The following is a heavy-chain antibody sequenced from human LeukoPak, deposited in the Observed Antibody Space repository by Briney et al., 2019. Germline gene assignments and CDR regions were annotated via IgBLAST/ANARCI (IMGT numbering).Heavy chain of an antibody. V-gene: IGHV3-48*02. J-gene: IGHJ4*02. D-gene: IGHD2-2*02. Sequence: GGSLRLSCAASGFTFSSYSMNWVRQAPGKGLEWVSYISSSSSTIYYADSVKGRFTISRDNAKNSLYLQMNSLRDEDTAVYYCARGGRYCSSTSCYTLSVYWGQGTLVTVSS. CDR2: ISSSSSTI. CDR1: GFTFSSYS. CDR3: ARGGRYCSSTSCYTLSVY.